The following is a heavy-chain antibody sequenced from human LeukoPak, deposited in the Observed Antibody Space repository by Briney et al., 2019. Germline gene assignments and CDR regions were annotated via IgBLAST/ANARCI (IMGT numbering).Heavy chain of an antibody. CDR1: GYNFTGYY. Sequence: ALVKASCKASGYNFTGYYIHWVRQAPGQGLEWVGWINPNSGGTNHAQSFQGRVTMTRDTSISTAYMVLSRLRSDDTALYYCARSDYFYYMDVWGKGTTVTVSS. CDR3: ARSDYFYYMDV. CDR2: INPNSGGT. V-gene: IGHV1-2*02. J-gene: IGHJ6*03.